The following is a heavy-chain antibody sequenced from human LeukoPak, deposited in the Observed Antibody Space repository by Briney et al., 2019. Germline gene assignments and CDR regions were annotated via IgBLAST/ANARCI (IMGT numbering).Heavy chain of an antibody. D-gene: IGHD6-13*01. Sequence: SETLSLTCTVSGGSISSGSNYWSWIRQPAGKGLEWIGRIYTSGSTDYSPSLKSRVTISLDTSKNQFSLKLSSVTAADTAVYYCARGGSTWYPYAFDIWGQGTMVTVSS. CDR1: GGSISSGSNY. V-gene: IGHV4-61*02. CDR3: ARGGSTWYPYAFDI. J-gene: IGHJ3*02. CDR2: IYTSGST.